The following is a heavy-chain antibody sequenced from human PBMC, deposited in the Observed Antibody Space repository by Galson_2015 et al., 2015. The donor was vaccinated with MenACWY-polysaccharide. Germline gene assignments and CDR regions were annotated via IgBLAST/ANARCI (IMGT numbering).Heavy chain of an antibody. V-gene: IGHV1-8*01. CDR3: ARGWAARRGWDFDL. D-gene: IGHD6-6*01. Sequence: SVKVSCKASEYTFTSYDINWVRQAPGQGLEWMGWMNPNSANTGYGKKFQGRVTMTRNTSMSTAYMELSSLRFEDTAVYYRARGWAARRGWDFDLWGLGTLVTASS. CDR2: MNPNSANT. J-gene: IGHJ2*01. CDR1: EYTFTSYD.